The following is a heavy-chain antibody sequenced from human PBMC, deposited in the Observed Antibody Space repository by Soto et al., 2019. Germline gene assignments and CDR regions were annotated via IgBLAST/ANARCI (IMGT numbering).Heavy chain of an antibody. Sequence: ASVKVSCKASGYTLTSYYMHWVRQAPGQGLEWMGIINPSGGSTSYAQKFQGRVTMTRDTSTSTVYMELSSLRSEDTAVYYCARARGYYDFWSGYLYYFDYWGQGTLVTVSS. V-gene: IGHV1-46*03. CDR3: ARARGYYDFWSGYLYYFDY. D-gene: IGHD3-3*01. CDR1: GYTLTSYY. CDR2: INPSGGST. J-gene: IGHJ4*02.